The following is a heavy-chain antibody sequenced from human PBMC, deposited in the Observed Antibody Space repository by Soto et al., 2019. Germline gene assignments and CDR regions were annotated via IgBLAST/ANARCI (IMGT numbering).Heavy chain of an antibody. CDR3: AKAPNYDYIWGSYRWNSYYFDY. Sequence: EVQLLESGGGLVQPGGSLRLSCAASGFTFSSYAMSWVRQAPGKGLEWVSAISGSGGSTYYADSVKGRFTISRDNSKNTLYLQMNSLRAEDTAVYYCAKAPNYDYIWGSYRWNSYYFDYWGQGTLVTVSS. CDR2: ISGSGGST. J-gene: IGHJ4*02. V-gene: IGHV3-23*01. CDR1: GFTFSSYA. D-gene: IGHD3-16*02.